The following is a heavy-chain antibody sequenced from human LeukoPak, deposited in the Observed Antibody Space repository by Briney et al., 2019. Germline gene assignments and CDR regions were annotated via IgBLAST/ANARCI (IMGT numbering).Heavy chain of an antibody. D-gene: IGHD1-7*01. Sequence: ASVKVSCKASGYTFTGYYMHWVRQAPGQGLEWMGWINPNSGGTNYAQKFQGRVTMTRDTSISTAYMDLSRLRSDDTAVYYCARDLNNWNYRHYYGMDVWGQGTTVTVSS. CDR1: GYTFTGYY. CDR2: INPNSGGT. CDR3: ARDLNNWNYRHYYGMDV. J-gene: IGHJ6*02. V-gene: IGHV1-2*02.